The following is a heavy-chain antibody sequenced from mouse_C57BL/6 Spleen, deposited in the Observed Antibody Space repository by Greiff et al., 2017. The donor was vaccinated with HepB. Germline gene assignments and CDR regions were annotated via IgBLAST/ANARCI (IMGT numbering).Heavy chain of an antibody. CDR2: IDPSDSET. D-gene: IGHD2-1*01. CDR3: ARSDYGNPFDY. V-gene: IGHV1-52*01. Sequence: VQLQQPGAELVRPGSSVKLSCKASGYTFTSYWMHWVKQRPIQGLEWIGNIDPSDSETHYNQKFKDKATLTVDKSSSTAYMQLSSLTSEDSAVYYCARSDYGNPFDYWGQGTTLTVSS. J-gene: IGHJ2*01. CDR1: GYTFTSYW.